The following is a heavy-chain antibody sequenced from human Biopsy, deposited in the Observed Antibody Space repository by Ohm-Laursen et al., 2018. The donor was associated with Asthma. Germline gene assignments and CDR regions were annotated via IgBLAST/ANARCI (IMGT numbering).Heavy chain of an antibody. D-gene: IGHD3-22*01. CDR1: GDSINSGGFL. V-gene: IGHV4-30-2*01. Sequence: TLSLTCAVSGDSINSGGFLWDWIRQAPGKGLGWIGFLIYHGSTHYNPSLKSRVTISVVRSKRHISLKGNAVTAADTAVYYCARMITMIQAANYYSYAMDVWGQGTTVTVSS. CDR2: LIYHGST. J-gene: IGHJ6*02. CDR3: ARMITMIQAANYYSYAMDV.